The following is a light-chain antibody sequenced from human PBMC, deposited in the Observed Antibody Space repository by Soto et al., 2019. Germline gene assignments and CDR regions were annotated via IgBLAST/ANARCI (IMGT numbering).Light chain of an antibody. J-gene: IGLJ1*01. Sequence: QSALTQPPSASGSPGQSVTISCTGTSSDIGAYNYVSWYQQHPGKAPRLLIYEVSQRPSGVPDRFSGSKSANMASLTVSGIQHADEAAYYCSSYADTSDILYVFGTGTKLTVL. V-gene: IGLV2-8*01. CDR1: SSDIGAYNY. CDR2: EVS. CDR3: SSYADTSDILYV.